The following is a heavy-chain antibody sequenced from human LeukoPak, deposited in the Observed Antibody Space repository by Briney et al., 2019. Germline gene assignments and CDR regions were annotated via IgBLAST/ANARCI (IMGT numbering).Heavy chain of an antibody. Sequence: GGSLRLSCAASGFTFSSYSMNWVRQAPGKGLEWVSSISSSSSYIYYADSVKGRFTISRDNAKNSLYLQMNSLRAEDTALYYCAKDIGDPPRYYFDYWGQGTLVTVSS. CDR2: ISSSSSYI. J-gene: IGHJ4*02. D-gene: IGHD1-26*01. V-gene: IGHV3-21*04. CDR3: AKDIGDPPRYYFDY. CDR1: GFTFSSYS.